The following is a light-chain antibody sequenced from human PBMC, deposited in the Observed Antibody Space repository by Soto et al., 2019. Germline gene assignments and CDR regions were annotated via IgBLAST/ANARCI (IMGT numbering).Light chain of an antibody. CDR3: SSYGGNNDVL. CDR1: NTNIGDHNY. J-gene: IGLJ3*02. V-gene: IGLV2-8*01. CDR2: EVN. Sequence: QSALAQPPSASGSPGQSVTISCTGANTNIGDHNYVYWYQHHPGTAPKLLIYEVNKRPSGVPDRFSGSKSGNTASLTVSGLQAEDEANYYCSSYGGNNDVLFGGGTKLTVL.